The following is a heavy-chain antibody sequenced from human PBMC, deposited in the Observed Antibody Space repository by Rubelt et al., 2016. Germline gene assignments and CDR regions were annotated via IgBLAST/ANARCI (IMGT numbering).Heavy chain of an antibody. V-gene: IGHV5-51*01. Sequence: GYSFTSYWIGWVRQMPGKGLEWMGIIYPGDSDTRYSPSFQGQVTTSADKSISTAYLQWSSLKASDTAMYYCARRDCSGGSCYFDYWGQGTLVTVSS. J-gene: IGHJ4*02. D-gene: IGHD2-15*01. CDR3: ARRDCSGGSCYFDY. CDR1: GYSFTSYW. CDR2: IYPGDSDT.